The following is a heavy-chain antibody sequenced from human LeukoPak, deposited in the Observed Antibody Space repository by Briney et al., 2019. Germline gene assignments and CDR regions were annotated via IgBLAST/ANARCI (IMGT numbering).Heavy chain of an antibody. CDR1: GFTVSSNY. Sequence: GGSLRLSCAASGFTVSSNYMSWVRQAPGKGLEWVSVIYSGGSTYYADSVKGRFTISRDNSKNTLYLQMNSLRAEDTAVYYCARGGIAAAHYYYYYMDVWGKGTTVTVSS. CDR2: IYSGGST. V-gene: IGHV3-66*01. J-gene: IGHJ6*03. CDR3: ARGGIAAAHYYYYYMDV. D-gene: IGHD6-13*01.